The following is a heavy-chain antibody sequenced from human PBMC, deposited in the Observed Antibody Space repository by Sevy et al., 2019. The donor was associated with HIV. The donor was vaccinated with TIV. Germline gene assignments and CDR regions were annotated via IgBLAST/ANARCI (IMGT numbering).Heavy chain of an antibody. D-gene: IGHD3-22*01. CDR1: GYTFTEYY. J-gene: IGHJ4*02. CDR2: INPQTGGT. Sequence: ASVKVSCKASGYTFTEYYVHWLRQAPGQGLEWMGWINPQTGGTYFAKKFQDRVTLTTATSINAVYMELSGLKFDDTAVFYCARMGDCFDTSGYYPLKYWGLGTLVTVSS. V-gene: IGHV1-2*02. CDR3: ARMGDCFDTSGYYPLKY.